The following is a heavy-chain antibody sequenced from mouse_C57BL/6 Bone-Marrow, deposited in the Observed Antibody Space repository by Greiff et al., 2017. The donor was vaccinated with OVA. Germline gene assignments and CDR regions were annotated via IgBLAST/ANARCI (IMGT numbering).Heavy chain of an antibody. CDR1: GFNIKDDY. CDR3: TTLWLLRGAWFAY. V-gene: IGHV14-4*01. CDR2: IDPENGDT. D-gene: IGHD2-3*01. J-gene: IGHJ3*01. Sequence: VQLQQSGAELVRPGASVKLSCTASGFNIKDDYMHWVKQRPEQGLEWIGWIDPENGDTEYASKFQGKATITADTSSNTAYLQLSSLTSEDPAVYYCTTLWLLRGAWFAYWGQGTLVTVSA.